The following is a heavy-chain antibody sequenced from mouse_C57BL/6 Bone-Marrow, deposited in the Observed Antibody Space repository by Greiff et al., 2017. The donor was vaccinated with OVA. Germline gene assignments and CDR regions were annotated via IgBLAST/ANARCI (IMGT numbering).Heavy chain of an antibody. CDR2: IAPNSGGT. Sequence: VQLQQPGAELVKPGASVKLSCKASGYTFTSYWMHWVKQRPGRGLEWIGRIAPNSGGTKYNEKFKSKATLTVDKPSSTADMQRSSLTSEDSAVYYCAREGVYSNYWFAYWGQGTLVTVSA. V-gene: IGHV1-72*01. CDR1: GYTFTSYW. CDR3: AREGVYSNYWFAY. D-gene: IGHD2-5*01. J-gene: IGHJ3*01.